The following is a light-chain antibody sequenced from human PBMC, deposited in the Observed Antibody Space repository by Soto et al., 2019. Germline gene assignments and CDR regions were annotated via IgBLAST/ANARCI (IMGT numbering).Light chain of an antibody. CDR2: GAT. V-gene: IGKV3-15*01. J-gene: IGKJ1*01. Sequence: VLTQSPATLSLSPGERATLSCSASHIVSILLAWYQQKPGQAPRLLIHGATTRATGIPARFSGSGSGTEFTLTISSLQSEDFAVYYCQQYNNWPRTFGQGTKVDI. CDR3: QQYNNWPRT. CDR1: HIVSIL.